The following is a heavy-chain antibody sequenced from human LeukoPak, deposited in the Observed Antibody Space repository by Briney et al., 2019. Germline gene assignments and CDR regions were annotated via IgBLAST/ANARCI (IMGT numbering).Heavy chain of an antibody. CDR3: ATYRQVLLPLES. CDR1: GFTFSTFA. J-gene: IGHJ4*02. V-gene: IGHV3-23*01. D-gene: IGHD5-18*01. Sequence: GGSLRLSCAASGFTFSTFAMIWVRQPPGKGLEWVSSIFPSGGEIHYADSVRGRFTISRYNSKSILSPQMNSLRAEDTAIYYCATYRQVLLPLESWGQGTLVTVSS. CDR2: IFPSGGEI.